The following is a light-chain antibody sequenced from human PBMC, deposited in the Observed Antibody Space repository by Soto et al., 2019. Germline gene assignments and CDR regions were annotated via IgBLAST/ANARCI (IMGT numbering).Light chain of an antibody. V-gene: IGKV3-11*01. CDR3: QQRGNWIT. Sequence: EIVLTQSPATLSLSPGERATLSCRASQSVSSYLAWYKQKPGQAPRLLIYDASNRATGIPARFSASGSGTDFTLTISSLEPEDSAVYYCQQRGNWITFGPGTRLEIK. J-gene: IGKJ5*01. CDR1: QSVSSY. CDR2: DAS.